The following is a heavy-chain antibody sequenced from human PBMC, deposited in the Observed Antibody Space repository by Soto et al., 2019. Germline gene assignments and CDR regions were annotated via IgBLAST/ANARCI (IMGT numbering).Heavy chain of an antibody. D-gene: IGHD6-19*01. J-gene: IGHJ6*03. Sequence: GGSLRLSCAASGFTFSSYAMHWVRQAPGKGLEWVAVISYDGSNKYYADSVKGRFTISRDNSKNTLYLQMNSLRAEDTAVYYCARRDGSGWQVGYMDVWGRGTTVTVSS. V-gene: IGHV3-30-3*01. CDR2: ISYDGSNK. CDR1: GFTFSSYA. CDR3: ARRDGSGWQVGYMDV.